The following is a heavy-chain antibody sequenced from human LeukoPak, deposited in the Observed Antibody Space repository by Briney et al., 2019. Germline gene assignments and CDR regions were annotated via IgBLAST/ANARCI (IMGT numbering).Heavy chain of an antibody. V-gene: IGHV2-5*02. J-gene: IGHJ4*02. CDR1: GFSLRTTRVG. Sequence: SGPTLVKPTQTLTLTCAFSGFSLRTTRVGVGWIRQPPGKALEWLALIYWDDDKRYSPSLKSRLSIVKDTSKNQVVLTMTNMDPVDTATYYCAHRQAPDGTKYFDYWGQGILVTVSS. CDR2: IYWDDDK. CDR3: AHRQAPDGTKYFDY. D-gene: IGHD5-24*01.